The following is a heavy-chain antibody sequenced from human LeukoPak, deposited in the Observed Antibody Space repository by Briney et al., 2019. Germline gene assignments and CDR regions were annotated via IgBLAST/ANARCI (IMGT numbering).Heavy chain of an antibody. CDR1: GLTVNSNY. Sequence: GGSLRLSCVASGLTVNSNYISWVRQAPGKGLEWVSLTYRGGSSYYADSVKGRFTISSDIPKNTPYLQMNSLRAADTAVYYCARTPDAFDIWGQGTLVTVSS. J-gene: IGHJ3*02. CDR3: ARTPDAFDI. V-gene: IGHV3-66*01. CDR2: TYRGGSS.